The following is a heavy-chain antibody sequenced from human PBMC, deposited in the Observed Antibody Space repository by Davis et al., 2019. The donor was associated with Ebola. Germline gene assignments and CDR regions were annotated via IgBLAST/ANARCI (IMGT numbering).Heavy chain of an antibody. CDR1: GDSVSSGG. Sequence: PSETLSLTCAISGDSVSSGGWNWIRQSPSRGLEWLGRTYYNSKWYNDYAESVKSRITINPDTSKNEFSLQLNSVTLEDTALYYCARGWLRVGMDVWGEGTTVTVSS. J-gene: IGHJ6*04. D-gene: IGHD5-18*01. CDR3: ARGWLRVGMDV. CDR2: TYYNSKWYN. V-gene: IGHV6-1*01.